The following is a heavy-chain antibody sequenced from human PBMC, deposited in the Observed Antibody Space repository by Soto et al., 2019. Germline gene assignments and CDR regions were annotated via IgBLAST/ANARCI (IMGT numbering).Heavy chain of an antibody. CDR2: TYYSPKCYY. Sequence: QVQLQQSGPGLVKPSQTLSLTCALTGASVSSNSAGGSWVSRSPSRGLGGLGRTYYSPKCYYEYAVSVRGRITINPDTSKNQYSLQLNSVTPEDTAVYFCARGEQYSGRIFDYWGQGTLVTVSS. D-gene: IGHD1-26*01. CDR1: GASVSSNSAG. V-gene: IGHV6-1*01. J-gene: IGHJ4*01. CDR3: ARGEQYSGRIFDY.